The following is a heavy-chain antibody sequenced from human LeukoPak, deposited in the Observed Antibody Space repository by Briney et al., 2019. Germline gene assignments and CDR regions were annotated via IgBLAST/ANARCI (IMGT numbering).Heavy chain of an antibody. J-gene: IGHJ4*02. CDR1: GFTFDDYA. CDR2: ISWNSGSI. CDR3: VKALRPSGYSSGWYRALDY. D-gene: IGHD6-19*01. Sequence: PGGSLRLSCAASGFTFDDYAMHWVRQAPGKGLEWVSGISWNSGSIGYADSVKGRFTISRDNAKNSLYLQMNSLRAEDSALYYCVKALRPSGYSSGWYRALDYWGQGTVVIVSS. V-gene: IGHV3-9*01.